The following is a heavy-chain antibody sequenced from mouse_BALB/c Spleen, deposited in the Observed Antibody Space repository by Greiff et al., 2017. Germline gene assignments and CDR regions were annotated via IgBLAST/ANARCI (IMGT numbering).Heavy chain of an antibody. CDR1: GFTFSSYA. D-gene: IGHD1-2*01. CDR2: ISSGGST. V-gene: IGHV5-6-5*01. J-gene: IGHJ2*01. Sequence: EVHLVESGGGLVKPGGSLKLSCAASGFTFSSYAMSWVRQTPEKRLEWVASISSGGSTYYPDSVKGRFTISRDNARNILYLQMSSLRSEDTAMYYCARGQGLRHFDYWGQGTTLTVSS. CDR3: ARGQGLRHFDY.